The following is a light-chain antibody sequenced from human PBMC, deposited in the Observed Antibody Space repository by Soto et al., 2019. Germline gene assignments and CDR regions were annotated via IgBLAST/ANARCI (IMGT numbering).Light chain of an antibody. Sequence: QPVLTQPPSVSEAPRQRVTISCSGSSSNIGNNAVNWYQQLPGKAPKLLIYYDDLLPSGVSDRFSGSKSGTSASLAISGLQSEDEADYYCAAWDDSLNVVFGGGTKLTVL. V-gene: IGLV1-36*01. CDR2: YDD. CDR3: AAWDDSLNVV. CDR1: SSNIGNNA. J-gene: IGLJ2*01.